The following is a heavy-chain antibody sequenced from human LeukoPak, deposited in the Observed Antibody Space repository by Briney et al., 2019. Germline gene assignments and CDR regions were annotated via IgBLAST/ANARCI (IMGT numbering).Heavy chain of an antibody. CDR3: ARDFSSSWYLEIYFDY. Sequence: GGSLRLSCAASGFTFSSYGMHWVRQAPGKGLEWVAFIRDDGSNKYYADSVKGRFTISRDNSRNTLYLHMNSLRAEDTAVYYCARDFSSSWYLEIYFDYWGQGTLVTVSS. CDR1: GFTFSSYG. CDR2: IRDDGSNK. J-gene: IGHJ4*02. V-gene: IGHV3-30*02. D-gene: IGHD6-13*01.